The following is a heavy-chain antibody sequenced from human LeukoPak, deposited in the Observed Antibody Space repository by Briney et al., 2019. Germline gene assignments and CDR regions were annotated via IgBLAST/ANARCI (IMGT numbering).Heavy chain of an antibody. J-gene: IGHJ5*02. D-gene: IGHD2-15*01. CDR2: IIPIFGTA. CDR3: ARGVYCSGGSCYHQFNWFDP. CDR1: GXTXSXYA. V-gene: IGHV1-69*01. Sequence: SCXXXGXTXSXYAISWVRQAPGQGLEWMGGIIPIFGTANYAQKFQGRVTITADESTSTAYMELSSLRSEDTAVYYCARGVYCSGGSCYHQFNWFDPWGQGTLVTVSS.